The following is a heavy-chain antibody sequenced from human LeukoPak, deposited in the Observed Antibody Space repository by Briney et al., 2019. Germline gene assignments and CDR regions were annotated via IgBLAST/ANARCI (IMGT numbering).Heavy chain of an antibody. CDR3: ATNPLGYCSYGSCGGNY. CDR1: GYTFTGYY. J-gene: IGHJ4*01. V-gene: IGHV1-2*02. Sequence: ASVKVSFKASGYTFTGYYMHWVRQAPGQGLEWMGWINPNSGDTKYSQKFQGRVTMTRDTSISTAYMELSRLRSDDTAVYYCATNPLGYCSYGSCGGNYWGHGTLVTVSS. CDR2: INPNSGDT. D-gene: IGHD2-8*01.